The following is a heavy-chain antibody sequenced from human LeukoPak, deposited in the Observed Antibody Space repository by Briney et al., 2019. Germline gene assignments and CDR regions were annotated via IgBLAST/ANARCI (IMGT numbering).Heavy chain of an antibody. CDR2: INHSGST. V-gene: IGHV4-34*01. CDR1: GGSFSGYY. J-gene: IGHJ6*03. D-gene: IGHD2-2*01. Sequence: SETLSLTCAVYGGSFSGYYWSWIRQPPGKGLEWIGEINHSGSTNYNPSLKSRVTISVDTSKNQFSLKLSSVTAADTAVYYCAREGIVVVPAAKQNYYYYYYMDVWGKGTTVTVSS. CDR3: AREGIVVVPAAKQNYYYYYYMDV.